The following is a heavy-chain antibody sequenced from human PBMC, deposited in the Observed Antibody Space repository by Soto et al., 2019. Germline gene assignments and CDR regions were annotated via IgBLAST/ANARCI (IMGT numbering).Heavy chain of an antibody. V-gene: IGHV3-30-3*01. CDR3: ARGYMDYDSSGYYSHYYYYGMDV. D-gene: IGHD3-22*01. Sequence: GGSLRLSCAASGFTFSSYAMHWFRQAPGKGLEWVAVISYDGSNKYYADSVKGRFTISRDNSKNTLYLQMNSLRAEDTAVYYCARGYMDYDSSGYYSHYYYYGMDVWGQGTTVTVS. CDR1: GFTFSSYA. J-gene: IGHJ6*02. CDR2: ISYDGSNK.